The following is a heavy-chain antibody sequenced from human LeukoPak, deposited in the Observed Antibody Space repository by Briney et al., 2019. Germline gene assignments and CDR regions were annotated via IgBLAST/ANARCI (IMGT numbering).Heavy chain of an antibody. J-gene: IGHJ3*02. Sequence: SQTLSLTCTVSGGSISSGSYYWSWIRQPAGKGLEWIGRIYTSGSTNYNPSLKSRVTISVDTSKNQFSLKLSSVTAADTAVYYYARAGFPAFDIWGQGTMVTVSS. CDR2: IYTSGST. D-gene: IGHD1-1*01. V-gene: IGHV4-61*02. CDR1: GGSISSGSYY. CDR3: ARAGFPAFDI.